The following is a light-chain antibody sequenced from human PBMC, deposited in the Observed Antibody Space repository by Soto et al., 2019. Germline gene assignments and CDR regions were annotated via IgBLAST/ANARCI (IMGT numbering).Light chain of an antibody. CDR1: QNITNF. V-gene: IGKV1-39*01. CDR3: QQSYRSPLT. Sequence: DIQMTQSPLSLSASVGESVTITCRASQNITNFLNWYQRKPGKPPRLLIFRTSSLQSGVPSRFRGSRSETDFSLTISGLQPDDFATYICQQSYRSPLTFGPGTRVA. J-gene: IGKJ3*01. CDR2: RTS.